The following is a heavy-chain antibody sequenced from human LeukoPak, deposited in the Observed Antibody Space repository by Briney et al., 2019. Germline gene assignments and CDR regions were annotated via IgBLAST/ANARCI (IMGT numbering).Heavy chain of an antibody. Sequence: SETLSLTCAVSGGSISSSNRWSWVRQPPGKGLEWIGEIYHSGSTNYNPSLKSRVTISVDKSKNEFSLNLRFVTAADTAVYYCARDQTVRSWYFDSWGQGILVTVSS. CDR1: GGSISSSNR. CDR3: ARDQTVRSWYFDS. D-gene: IGHD6-13*01. J-gene: IGHJ4*02. CDR2: IYHSGST. V-gene: IGHV4-4*02.